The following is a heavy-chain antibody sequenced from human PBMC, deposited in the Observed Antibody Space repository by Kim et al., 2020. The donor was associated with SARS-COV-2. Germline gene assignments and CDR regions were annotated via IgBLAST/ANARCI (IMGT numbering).Heavy chain of an antibody. CDR3: ATSLSGSYYKRLGPSGY. V-gene: IGHV1-24*01. CDR2: FDPEDGET. J-gene: IGHJ4*02. D-gene: IGHD3-10*01. CDR1: GYTLTELS. Sequence: ASVKVSCKVSGYTLTELSMHWVRQAPGKGLEWMGGFDPEDGETIYAQKFQGRVTMTEDTSTDTAYMELSSLRSEDTAVYYCATSLSGSYYKRLGPSGYWGQGTLVTVSS.